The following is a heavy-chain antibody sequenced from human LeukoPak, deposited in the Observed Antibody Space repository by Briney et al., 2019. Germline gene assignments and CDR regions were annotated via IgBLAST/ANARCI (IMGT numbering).Heavy chain of an antibody. CDR3: AKGPLTYYYDSSGYYYVD. V-gene: IGHV3-23*01. J-gene: IGHJ4*02. Sequence: GGSLRLSCAASGFTVSSNYMSWVRQAPGKGLEWVSAISGSGGSTYYADPVKGRFTISRDNSKSTLYLQMNSLRAEDTAVYYCAKGPLTYYYDSSGYYYVDWGQGTLVTVSS. CDR2: ISGSGGST. CDR1: GFTVSSNY. D-gene: IGHD3-22*01.